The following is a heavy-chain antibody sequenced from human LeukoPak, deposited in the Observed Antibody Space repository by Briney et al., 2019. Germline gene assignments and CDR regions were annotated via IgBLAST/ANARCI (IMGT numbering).Heavy chain of an antibody. V-gene: IGHV3-53*01. Sequence: GGSLRLSCAASGFTVSSNYMSWVRQAPGKGLEWVSVIYSGGSTYYADSVKGRFTISRDNSKNTLYLQMNSLRAEDTAVYYCARALDPYYGMDVWGQGTTVTVSS. J-gene: IGHJ6*02. D-gene: IGHD1-1*01. CDR1: GFTVSSNY. CDR2: IYSGGST. CDR3: ARALDPYYGMDV.